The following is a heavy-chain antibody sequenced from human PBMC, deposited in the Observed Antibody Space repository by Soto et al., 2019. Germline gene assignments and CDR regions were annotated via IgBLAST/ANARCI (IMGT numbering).Heavy chain of an antibody. CDR2: VRHDGQS. CDR1: GASVSRSEF. CDR3: ARSFGSYAIDQ. Sequence: QMQLQESGPGLVKPSETLSLTCAVSGASVSRSEFWSWVRLPPGKGLEWIGEVRHDGQSNSNPFLKSRLAMAVDKSKNEVSLSLKSVTAADTATYYCARSFGSYAIDQWGQGTLVTVSS. V-gene: IGHV4-4*02. D-gene: IGHD3-10*01. J-gene: IGHJ4*02.